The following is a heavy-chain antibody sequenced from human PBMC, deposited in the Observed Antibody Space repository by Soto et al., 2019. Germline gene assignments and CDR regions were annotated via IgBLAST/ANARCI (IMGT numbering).Heavy chain of an antibody. CDR3: ATGYGSGSSHNWFDP. CDR1: GGSFSGYY. J-gene: IGHJ5*02. V-gene: IGHV4-34*01. Sequence: QVQLQQWGAGLLKPSETLSLTCAVYGGSFSGYYWSWIRQPPGKGLEWIGEINHSGSTNYNPSLTRRVTFSVDTSKNPFPLKVSSVTAADTAVYYCATGYGSGSSHNWFDPWGQGTLVTVSS. CDR2: INHSGST. D-gene: IGHD3-10*01.